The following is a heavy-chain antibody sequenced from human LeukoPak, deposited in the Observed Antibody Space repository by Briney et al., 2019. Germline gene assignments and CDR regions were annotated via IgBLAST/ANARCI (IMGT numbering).Heavy chain of an antibody. Sequence: PGGSLRLSCAASGFTFSSYGMPWVRQAPGKGLEWVAVIWYDGSNKYYADSVKGRFTISRDNSKNTLYLQMNSLRAEDTAVYYCARAYRRPYCSGGSCYSDYYYGMDVWGQGTTVTVSS. J-gene: IGHJ6*02. CDR2: IWYDGSNK. CDR3: ARAYRRPYCSGGSCYSDYYYGMDV. V-gene: IGHV3-33*01. CDR1: GFTFSSYG. D-gene: IGHD2-15*01.